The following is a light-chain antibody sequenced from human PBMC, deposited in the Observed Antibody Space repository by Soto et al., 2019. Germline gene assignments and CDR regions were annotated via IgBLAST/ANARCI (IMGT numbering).Light chain of an antibody. V-gene: IGLV2-8*01. Sequence: QSALTQPPSASGSPGQSVTISCTGTSSDVGGYNYVSWYQQHPGKAPKVMIYEVSKRPSGVPDRFSGSKSGNTASLTVSGLXAEDEADYYCSSYAGSNNLVFGGGTKLTVL. CDR3: SSYAGSNNLV. CDR2: EVS. CDR1: SSDVGGYNY. J-gene: IGLJ3*02.